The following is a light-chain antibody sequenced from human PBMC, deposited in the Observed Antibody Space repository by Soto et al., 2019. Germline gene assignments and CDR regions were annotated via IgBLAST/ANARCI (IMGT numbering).Light chain of an antibody. CDR3: QTWGTGIQV. CDR1: SGHSSYA. CDR2: LNSDGSH. J-gene: IGLJ3*02. V-gene: IGLV4-69*01. Sequence: QSVLTQAPSASASLGASGNLTYTLSSGHSSYAIAWQQQQPEKGPRYLMKLNSDGSHSKGDGIPERFSGSSSGSERYLTISRLQAEDDADYYCQTWGTGIQVFGGGTQLTVL.